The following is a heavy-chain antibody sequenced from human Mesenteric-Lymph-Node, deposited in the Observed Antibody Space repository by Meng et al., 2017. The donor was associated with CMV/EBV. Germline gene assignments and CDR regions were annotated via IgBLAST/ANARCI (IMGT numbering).Heavy chain of an antibody. CDR2: IKQDGSEK. D-gene: IGHD3-16*01. CDR1: GFTVSNNY. V-gene: IGHV3-7*01. Sequence: GESLKISCAASGFTVSNNYMSWVRQAPGKGLEWVANIKQDGSEKYYVDSVRGRFTISRDNAKNTLYLQMNSLRAEDTAVYYCARGFWVWGQGTLVTVSS. CDR3: ARGFWV. J-gene: IGHJ4*02.